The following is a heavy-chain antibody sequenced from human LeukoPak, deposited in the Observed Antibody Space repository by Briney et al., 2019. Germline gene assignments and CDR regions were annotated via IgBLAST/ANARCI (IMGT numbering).Heavy chain of an antibody. V-gene: IGHV3-23*01. D-gene: IGHD1-26*01. CDR2: INGDDDRT. J-gene: IGHJ4*02. Sequence: PGGSLRLSCAASGFPFSSYAMNWVRQAPGKGLEWVSSINGDDDRTFYADSVKGRFSISRDNSKNTLYLEMNSLRADDTAVYYCAKDQRGVKTGSYFFDYWGQGTLVTVSS. CDR1: GFPFSSYA. CDR3: AKDQRGVKTGSYFFDY.